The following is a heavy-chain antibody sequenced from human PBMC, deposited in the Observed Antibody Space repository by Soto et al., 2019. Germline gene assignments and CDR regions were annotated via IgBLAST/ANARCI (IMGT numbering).Heavy chain of an antibody. CDR1: GYSIISGYY. J-gene: IGHJ4*02. V-gene: IGHV4-38-2*01. CDR3: ARGLTMIVVVPFDY. D-gene: IGHD3-22*01. Sequence: TXALTCAVSGYSIISGYYWGWIRQPPGKGLEWIGSIYHSGSTYYNPSLKSRVTISVDTSKNQFSLKLSSVTAADTAVYYCARGLTMIVVVPFDYWGQGTLVTV. CDR2: IYHSGST.